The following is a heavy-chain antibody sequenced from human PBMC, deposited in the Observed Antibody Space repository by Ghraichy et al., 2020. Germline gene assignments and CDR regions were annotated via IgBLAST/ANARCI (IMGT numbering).Heavy chain of an antibody. V-gene: IGHV3-49*04. D-gene: IGHD4-17*01. J-gene: IGHJ4*02. CDR3: TRDPPYGDYAYYFDY. CDR2: IRSKAYGGTT. Sequence: GGSLRLSCTASGFTFGDYAMSWVRQAPGKGLEWVGFIRSKAYGGTTEYAASVKGRFTISRDDSKSIAYLQMNSLKTEDTAVYYCTRDPPYGDYAYYFDYLGQGTLVTVSS. CDR1: GFTFGDYA.